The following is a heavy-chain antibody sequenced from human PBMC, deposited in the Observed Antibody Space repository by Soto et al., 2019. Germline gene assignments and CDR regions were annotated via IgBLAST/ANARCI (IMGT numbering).Heavy chain of an antibody. CDR2: FDPEDGET. V-gene: IGHV1-24*01. Sequence: ASVKVSCKVSGYTLTELSMHWVRQAPGKGLEWMGGFDPEDGETVYAQKFQGRVTMTEDTSTDTAYMELSSLRSEDTAVYYCATGLARGAFDIWGQGTMVTGSS. CDR1: GYTLTELS. D-gene: IGHD3-16*01. CDR3: ATGLARGAFDI. J-gene: IGHJ3*02.